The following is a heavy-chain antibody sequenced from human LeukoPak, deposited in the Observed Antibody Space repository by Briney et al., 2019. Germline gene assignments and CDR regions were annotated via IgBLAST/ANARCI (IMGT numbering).Heavy chain of an antibody. CDR2: ISGSGGSA. CDR1: GFTFSSYA. J-gene: IGHJ5*02. V-gene: IGHV3-23*01. CDR3: AKDRSPYYYEGWFDP. D-gene: IGHD3-22*01. Sequence: GGSLRLSCAASGFTFSSYAMSWVRQAPGKGLEWVSAISGSGGSAYYADSVKGRFTISRDNSKNTLYLQMNSLRAEDTAVYYCAKDRSPYYYEGWFDPWGQGTLVTVSS.